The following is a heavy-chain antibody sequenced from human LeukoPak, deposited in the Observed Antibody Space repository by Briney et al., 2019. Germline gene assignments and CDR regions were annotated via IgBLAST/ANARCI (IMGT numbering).Heavy chain of an antibody. D-gene: IGHD3-22*01. Sequence: PGGSLRLSCAASGFTFSSYSMNWVRQAPGKGLEWVSSISSSSSYIYYADSVKGRFTISRDNAKNSLYLQMNSLRAEDTAVYYCARAYSYDSSQYYFDYWGQGTLVTVSS. CDR2: ISSSSSYI. V-gene: IGHV3-21*01. J-gene: IGHJ4*02. CDR3: ARAYSYDSSQYYFDY. CDR1: GFTFSSYS.